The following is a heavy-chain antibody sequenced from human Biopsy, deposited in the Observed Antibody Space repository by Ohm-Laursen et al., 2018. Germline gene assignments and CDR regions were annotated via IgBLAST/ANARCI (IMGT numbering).Heavy chain of an antibody. D-gene: IGHD5/OR15-5a*01. V-gene: IGHV4-59*01. J-gene: IGHJ3*02. CDR1: GGSMSSYY. CDR3: ARGEAGVYDALDI. CDR2: IYDSGST. Sequence: ETLSLTWAVSGGSMSSYYWTWIRQPPGKGLEWIGYIYDSGSTNYNPSLKSRVTISVAVDTSKSQFSLRLSSVTAADTAMYYCARGEAGVYDALDIWGQGTMVIVSS.